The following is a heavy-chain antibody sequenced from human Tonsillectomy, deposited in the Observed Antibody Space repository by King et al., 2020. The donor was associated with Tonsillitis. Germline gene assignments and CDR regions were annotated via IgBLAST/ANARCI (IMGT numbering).Heavy chain of an antibody. CDR1: GGSISSGSYY. CDR3: ARDLGYGFDS. Sequence: VQLQELGPGLVKPSQTLSLTCSVSGGSISSGSYYWSWIRQPAGKGLECIGRIYTSGNTIYNPSLKSRVTISVDTSKSQFSLRLTSVTAADTAVYYCARDLGYGFDSWGQGTLVTVSS. V-gene: IGHV4-61*02. D-gene: IGHD1-1*01. CDR2: IYTSGNT. J-gene: IGHJ4*02.